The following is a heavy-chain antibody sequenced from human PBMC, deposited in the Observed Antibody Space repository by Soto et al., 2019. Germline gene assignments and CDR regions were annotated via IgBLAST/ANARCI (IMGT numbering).Heavy chain of an antibody. Sequence: ASVKVSCKASGYTFTSYGISWVRQAPGQGLERMGWISAYNGNTNYAQKLQGRVTMTTDTSTSTAYMELRSLRSDDTAVYYCARVRAAAGNDAFDIWGQGTMVTV. D-gene: IGHD6-13*01. CDR3: ARVRAAAGNDAFDI. CDR1: GYTFTSYG. V-gene: IGHV1-18*01. CDR2: ISAYNGNT. J-gene: IGHJ3*02.